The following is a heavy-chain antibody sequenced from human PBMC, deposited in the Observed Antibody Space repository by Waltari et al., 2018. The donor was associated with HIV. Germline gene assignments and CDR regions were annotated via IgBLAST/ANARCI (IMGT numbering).Heavy chain of an antibody. CDR3: ARDWNHSPDY. Sequence: EVQLVESGGGFVQPGGSLRRSCAGPGVTFRDPYLDWVRQAPGQGVGGVGLIRKKCDSYSAEYAASVKGRFTISRDDSKNSLYLQMNSLKSEDTAVYYCARDWNHSPDYWGQGTLVTVSS. J-gene: IGHJ4*02. V-gene: IGHV3-72*01. CDR2: IRKKCDSYSA. D-gene: IGHD1-1*01. CDR1: GVTFRDPY.